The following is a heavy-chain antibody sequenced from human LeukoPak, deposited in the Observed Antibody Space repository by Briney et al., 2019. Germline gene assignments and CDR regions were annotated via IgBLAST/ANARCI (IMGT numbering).Heavy chain of an antibody. CDR2: ISDDGDNK. J-gene: IGHJ3*01. CDR3: ARDFPGYNYGAGDALDL. V-gene: IGHV3-30-3*01. CDR1: GFTFSNYA. Sequence: GGSLRLSCAASGFTFSNYAMFWVRQAPGTGLEWVALISDDGDNKYYADSVEGRLTISRDNSRNTLYLQMNSLRPEDTAMYYCARDFPGYNYGAGDALDLWGQGTVVTVSS. D-gene: IGHD5-18*01.